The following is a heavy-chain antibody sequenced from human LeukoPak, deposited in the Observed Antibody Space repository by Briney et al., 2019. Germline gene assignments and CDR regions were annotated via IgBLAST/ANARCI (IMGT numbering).Heavy chain of an antibody. CDR3: ARVYYYDSSGYYDY. Sequence: AASVKVSCKASGYTFTGYYMHWVRQAPGQGLEWMGWINPNSGGTNYAQKFQGRVTMTRDTSISTAYMELSRRRSDDTAVYYCARVYYYDSSGYYDYWGQGTLVTVSS. J-gene: IGHJ4*02. CDR2: INPNSGGT. D-gene: IGHD3-22*01. CDR1: GYTFTGYY. V-gene: IGHV1-2*02.